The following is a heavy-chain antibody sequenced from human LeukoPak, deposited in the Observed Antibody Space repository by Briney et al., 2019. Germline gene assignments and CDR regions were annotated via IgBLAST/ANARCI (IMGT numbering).Heavy chain of an antibody. Sequence: GGSLRLSCAAFAFIFSNAWMRWVRQAQGKGREWDGRILSKTEGGTTDYGAPVKGRFTISREDSKNTLYLQMNSLKTEDTAVYYCTTVRFGENKLDFWGQGTLVTVSS. CDR2: ILSKTEGGTT. V-gene: IGHV3-15*01. CDR1: AFIFSNAW. J-gene: IGHJ4*02. D-gene: IGHD3-10*01. CDR3: TTVRFGENKLDF.